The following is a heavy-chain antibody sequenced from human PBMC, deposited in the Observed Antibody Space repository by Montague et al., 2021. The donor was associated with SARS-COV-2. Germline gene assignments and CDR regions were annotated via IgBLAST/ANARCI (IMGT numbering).Heavy chain of an antibody. D-gene: IGHD5-12*01. V-gene: IGHV4-38-2*01. CDR3: ARRGYTGSDYFDY. CDR1: GFSISSGFY. J-gene: IGHJ4*02. Sequence: SETLSLTCSVSGFSISSGFYWAWIRQSPGKGPEWIGTVYHSGYTXXNPSLKGRVTVSIDTPKNQFSLTVTSVTAADTAVYFCARRGYTGSDYFDYWGQGTLVTVPS. CDR2: VYHSGYT.